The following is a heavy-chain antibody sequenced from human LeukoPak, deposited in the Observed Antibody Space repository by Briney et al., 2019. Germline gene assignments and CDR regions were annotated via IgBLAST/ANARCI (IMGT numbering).Heavy chain of an antibody. V-gene: IGHV3-30-3*01. J-gene: IGHJ4*02. CDR3: ARDNGWYSYYFDY. CDR2: ISYDGSNK. D-gene: IGHD6-19*01. Sequence: GRSLRLSCVASGFTFSSYAMHWVRQAPGKGLEWVAVISYDGSNKYYADSVKGRFTISRDNSKNTLYLQMNSLRAEDTAVYYCARDNGWYSYYFDYWGQGTLVTVSS. CDR1: GFTFSSYA.